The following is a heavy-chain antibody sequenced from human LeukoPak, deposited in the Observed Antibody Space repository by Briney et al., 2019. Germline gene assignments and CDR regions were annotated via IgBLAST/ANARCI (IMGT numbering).Heavy chain of an antibody. CDR3: ARAVAMGTFDY. D-gene: IGHD5-12*01. Sequence: SETLSLTCAVYGGSFSGYYWSWIRQPPGKGLEWIGEINHSGSTNYNPSLKSRVTISVDTSKNQFSLKLSPVTAADTAVYYCARAVAMGTFDYWGQETLVTVSS. CDR1: GGSFSGYY. V-gene: IGHV4-34*01. CDR2: INHSGST. J-gene: IGHJ4*02.